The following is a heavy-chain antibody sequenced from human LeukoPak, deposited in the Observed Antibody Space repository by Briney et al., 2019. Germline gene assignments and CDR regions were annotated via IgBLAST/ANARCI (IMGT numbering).Heavy chain of an antibody. CDR3: VKRTMAGVLERRTYYFDY. Sequence: GGSLRLSCAASGFSFSDYDMHWVRQAPGKGLEWVTFIRYDGTNTYADSVKGRFTISRDNSKSTLFLQMNSLRAEDTALYYCVKRTMAGVLERRTYYFDYWGQGSLVTVSP. CDR2: IRYDGTNT. V-gene: IGHV3-30*02. J-gene: IGHJ4*02. D-gene: IGHD2-2*01. CDR1: GFSFSDYD.